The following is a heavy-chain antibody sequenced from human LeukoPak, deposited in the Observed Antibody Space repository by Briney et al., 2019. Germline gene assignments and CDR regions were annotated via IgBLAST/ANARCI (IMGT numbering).Heavy chain of an antibody. CDR2: IWYDGSNK. J-gene: IGHJ4*02. Sequence: GGSLRLSCAASGFTFSSYGMHWVRQAPGKGLEWVAVIWYDGSNKYYADSVKGRFTISRDNSKNTLYLQMNSLRAEDTALYYWAQGDCSGGSCYFLNWGQGTLVAVSS. V-gene: IGHV3-33*01. CDR1: GFTFSSYG. CDR3: AQGDCSGGSCYFLN. D-gene: IGHD2-15*01.